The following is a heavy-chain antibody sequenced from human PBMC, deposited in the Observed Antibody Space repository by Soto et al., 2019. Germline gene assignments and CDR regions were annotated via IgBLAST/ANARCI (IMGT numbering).Heavy chain of an antibody. V-gene: IGHV2-5*02. CDR1: GFSLSTRGVG. J-gene: IGHJ4*02. CDR3: AHRREQWGGFDY. Sequence: QITLKESGPPLVKPTQTLTLTCTFSGFSLSTRGVGVGWIRQPPGKALEWLALIYWDDDKRYSPSLKSRLTITKDTSKNQVVLTMTNMDPVDTATYYCAHRREQWGGFDYWGQGTLVTVSS. D-gene: IGHD6-19*01. CDR2: IYWDDDK.